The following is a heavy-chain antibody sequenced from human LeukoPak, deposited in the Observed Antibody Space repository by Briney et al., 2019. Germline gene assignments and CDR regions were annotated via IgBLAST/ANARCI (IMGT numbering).Heavy chain of an antibody. Sequence: SVKVSCKASGGTFSSYAISWVRQAPGQGLEWMGRIIPIFGIANYAQKFQGRVTITADKSTSTAYMELSSLRSEDTAVYYCARDSNGDYGYYFDYWGQGILVTVSS. CDR1: GGTFSSYA. CDR3: ARDSNGDYGYYFDY. CDR2: IIPIFGIA. D-gene: IGHD4-17*01. J-gene: IGHJ4*02. V-gene: IGHV1-69*04.